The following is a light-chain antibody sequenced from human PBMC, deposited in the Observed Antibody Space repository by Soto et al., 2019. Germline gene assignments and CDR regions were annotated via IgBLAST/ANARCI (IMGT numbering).Light chain of an antibody. CDR2: EVS. J-gene: IGLJ2*01. V-gene: IGLV2-14*01. CDR1: SSDVGAYNY. Sequence: QSALTQPASVSGSPGQSITISCSGTSSDVGAYNYVSWYQQHPGKAPQLIIYEVSYRPSGVSSRFSGSKSANTASLTISGLQAEDEADYYCSSYATSSTLLFGGGTKLTVL. CDR3: SSYATSSTLL.